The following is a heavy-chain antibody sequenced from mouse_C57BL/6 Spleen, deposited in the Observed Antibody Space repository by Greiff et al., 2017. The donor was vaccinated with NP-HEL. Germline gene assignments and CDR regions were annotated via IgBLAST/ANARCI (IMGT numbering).Heavy chain of an antibody. CDR1: GYTFTDHT. CDR3: ARPFYYGNYGYYAMDY. J-gene: IGHJ4*01. D-gene: IGHD2-1*01. V-gene: IGHV1-78*01. Sequence: QVQLQQSDAELVKPGASVKISCKVSGYTFTDHTIHWMKQRPEQGLEWIGYIYPRDGSTKYNEKFKGKATLTADKSSSTAYMQLNSLTSEDSAVYFCARPFYYGNYGYYAMDYWGQGTSVTVSS. CDR2: IYPRDGST.